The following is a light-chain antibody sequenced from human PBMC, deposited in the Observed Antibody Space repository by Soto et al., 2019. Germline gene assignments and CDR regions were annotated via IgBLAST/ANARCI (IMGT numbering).Light chain of an antibody. CDR3: QQSYNSPHT. V-gene: IGKV1-39*01. CDR2: GAS. CDR1: QNINTY. J-gene: IGKJ1*01. Sequence: DIQMTQSPSSLSASVGDRATITCRASQNINTYLNWYQDKPGRAPILLIYGASTLQNGVPPRFSGSGSGTDFTLTITGLQLEDFAVYYCQQSYNSPHTFGQGTRV.